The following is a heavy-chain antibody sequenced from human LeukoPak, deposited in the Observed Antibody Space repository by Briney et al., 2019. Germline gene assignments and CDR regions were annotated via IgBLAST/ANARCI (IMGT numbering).Heavy chain of an antibody. V-gene: IGHV1-8*01. CDR1: GYTFTSYD. J-gene: IGHJ4*02. Sequence: ASVKVSCMASGYTFTSYDINWVRQATGQGLEWMGWMNPNSGNTGYAQKFQGRVTMTRNTSISTAYMELSSLRSEDTAVYYCARSLGKRGVALGYWGQGTLVTVSS. CDR3: ARSLGKRGVALGY. D-gene: IGHD3-16*01. CDR2: MNPNSGNT.